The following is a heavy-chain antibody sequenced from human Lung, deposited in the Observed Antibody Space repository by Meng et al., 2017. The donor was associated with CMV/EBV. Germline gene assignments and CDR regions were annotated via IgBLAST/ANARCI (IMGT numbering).Heavy chain of an antibody. J-gene: IGHJ5*02. CDR3: ARLGGFLNWFDP. Sequence: CTVSGASFSVLAHSWTWIRQHPGQGLEWIGYISYSGSTYSNPSLKSRVTISVETSKSQFSLRLISVTAADTAVYYCARLGGFLNWFDPWGQGTLVTVSS. CDR1: GASFSVLAHS. CDR2: ISYSGST. D-gene: IGHD2-15*01. V-gene: IGHV4-31*03.